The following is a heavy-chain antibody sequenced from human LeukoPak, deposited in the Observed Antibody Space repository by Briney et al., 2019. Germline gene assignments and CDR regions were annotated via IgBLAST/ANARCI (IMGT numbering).Heavy chain of an antibody. CDR1: GFIFSNYW. J-gene: IGHJ4*02. V-gene: IGHV3-7*01. Sequence: GGSLRLSCTASGFIFSNYWMTWVRQAPGKGLEWVAQINQDGSKEYYIDSVKARFSISRDNARNSLSLQMNSLRAEDTAVYYCVSDGGVSGYDLLDYWGQGTLVTVSS. CDR2: INQDGSKE. CDR3: VSDGGVSGYDLLDY. D-gene: IGHD5-12*01.